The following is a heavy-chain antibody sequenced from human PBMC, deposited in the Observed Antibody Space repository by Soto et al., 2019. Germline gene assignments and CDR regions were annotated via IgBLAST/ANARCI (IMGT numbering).Heavy chain of an antibody. J-gene: IGHJ4*02. CDR1: GYTFTSYG. V-gene: IGHV1-18*01. CDR2: ISAHNGST. Sequence: GASVKVSCKASGYTFTSYGITWARQAPGQGLEWMGWISAHNGSTDYAQKLQGRVIVTRDTSTSTAYMELRSLRSDDTAVYYCARGRYGDYWGQGALVTVSS. D-gene: IGHD1-1*01. CDR3: ARGRYGDY.